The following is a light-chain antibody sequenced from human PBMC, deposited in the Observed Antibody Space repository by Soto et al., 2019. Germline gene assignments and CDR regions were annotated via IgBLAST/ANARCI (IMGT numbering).Light chain of an antibody. V-gene: IGKV1-39*01. CDR3: QYDSS. J-gene: IGKJ2*03. Sequence: DIQMTQSPSSLSASVGDRVTITCRASQGISTYLNWYQQKPGKAPKLLIYAASSLQSGVPSRFSGSGSETDFTLTISSLQPEDFATYYCQYDSSFGQGTKVDIK. CDR2: AAS. CDR1: QGISTY.